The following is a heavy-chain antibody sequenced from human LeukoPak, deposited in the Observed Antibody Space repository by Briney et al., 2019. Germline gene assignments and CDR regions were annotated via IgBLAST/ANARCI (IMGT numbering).Heavy chain of an antibody. V-gene: IGHV1-69*01. CDR1: GGTFSSYA. D-gene: IGHD1-26*01. CDR3: AKWAGSGEHTRSYFGPFDF. Sequence: SVKVSCKASGGTFSSYAISWVRQAPGQGLEWMGGIIPIFGTANYAQKFQGRVTITADESTSTAYMELSSLRSEDTAVYYCAKWAGSGEHTRSYFGPFDFWGQGTLVTVSS. CDR2: IIPIFGTA. J-gene: IGHJ4*02.